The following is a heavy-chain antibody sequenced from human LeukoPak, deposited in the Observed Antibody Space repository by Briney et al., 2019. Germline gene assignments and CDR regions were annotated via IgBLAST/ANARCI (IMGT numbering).Heavy chain of an antibody. D-gene: IGHD3-10*01. Sequence: SVKVSCKASGGTFSSYAISWVRQAPGQGLEWMGGIIPIFGTANYAQKFQGRVTITADESTSTAYMELSSLRSEDTAVYYCARVPPDYSSGNYRPFDYWGQGTLVTVSS. V-gene: IGHV1-69*13. CDR1: GGTFSSYA. CDR3: ARVPPDYSSGNYRPFDY. J-gene: IGHJ4*02. CDR2: IIPIFGTA.